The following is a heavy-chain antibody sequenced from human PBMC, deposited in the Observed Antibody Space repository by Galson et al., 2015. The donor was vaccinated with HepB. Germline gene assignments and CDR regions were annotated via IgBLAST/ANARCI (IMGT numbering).Heavy chain of an antibody. CDR3: ARGVVPAADVDY. CDR2: ISYDGSNK. V-gene: IGHV3-30*04. J-gene: IGHJ4*02. D-gene: IGHD2-2*01. Sequence: SLRLSCAASGFTFSSYAMHWVRQAPGKGLEWVAVISYDGSNKYYADSVKGRFTISRDNSKNTLYLQMNSLRAEDTAVYYCARGVVPAADVDYWGQGTLVTVSS. CDR1: GFTFSSYA.